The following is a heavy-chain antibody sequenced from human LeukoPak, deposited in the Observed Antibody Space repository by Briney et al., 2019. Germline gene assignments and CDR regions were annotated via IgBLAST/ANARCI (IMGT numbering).Heavy chain of an antibody. CDR3: ARHGGVTAFDY. Sequence: SETLSLTCSVSGDSITSSYWSWIRQSPGRRLEWISYISFSGSSNYNPSLKGRVVISVDRSKNQFSLNLTSVTAADTAVYYCARHGGVTAFDYWGQGTLVTVSS. J-gene: IGHJ4*02. D-gene: IGHD2-21*02. V-gene: IGHV4-59*08. CDR1: GDSITSSY. CDR2: ISFSGSS.